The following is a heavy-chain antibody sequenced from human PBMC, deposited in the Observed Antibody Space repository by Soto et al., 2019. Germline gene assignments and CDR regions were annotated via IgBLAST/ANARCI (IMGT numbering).Heavy chain of an antibody. CDR2: INPNSGGT. V-gene: IGHV1-2*02. J-gene: IGHJ3*02. D-gene: IGHD2-2*01. CDR3: ARDEDCSSTSCPFAFDI. Sequence: GASVKVSCKASGYTLTGYYMYWVRQAPGQGLEWMGWINPNSGGTNYAQKFQGRVTMTRDTSISTAYMKLSRLRSDDTAVYYCARDEDCSSTSCPFAFDIWGQGTMVIVSS. CDR1: GYTLTGYY.